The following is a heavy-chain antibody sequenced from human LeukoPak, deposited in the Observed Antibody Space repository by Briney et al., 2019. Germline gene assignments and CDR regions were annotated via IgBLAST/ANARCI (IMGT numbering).Heavy chain of an antibody. CDR3: ARRGQLRSWYFDL. Sequence: SETLSLTCAVYGGSFSGYYWSWIRQPPGKGLEWIGEIDHSGSTNYIPSLKCRVTISVDTSKSQFSLKLSSVTAGDTAVYYCARRGQLRSWYFDLWGRGTLVTVSS. V-gene: IGHV4-34*01. CDR2: IDHSGST. CDR1: GGSFSGYY. J-gene: IGHJ2*01. D-gene: IGHD2-2*01.